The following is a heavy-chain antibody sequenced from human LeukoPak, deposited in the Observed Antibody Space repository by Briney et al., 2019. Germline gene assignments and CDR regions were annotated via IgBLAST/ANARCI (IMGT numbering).Heavy chain of an antibody. J-gene: IGHJ4*02. CDR1: GFTVSTSY. CDR3: ARERGRGVISPYFDW. Sequence: GGSLRLSCAASGFTVSTSYMSWVRQVPGKGLEWVSVLYSGGRTDYADSVKGRFIISRDNSRNTLFLQMYSLRAEDTAVYYCARERGRGVISPYFDWWGQGTLVTVSS. V-gene: IGHV3-66*01. D-gene: IGHD3-10*01. CDR2: LYSGGRT.